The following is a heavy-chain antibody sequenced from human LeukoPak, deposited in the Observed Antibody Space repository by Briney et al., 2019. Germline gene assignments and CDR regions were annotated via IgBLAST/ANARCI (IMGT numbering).Heavy chain of an antibody. CDR3: ARRFRTYDSSGRLEYYFDY. CDR1: GASISSTTYY. J-gene: IGHJ4*02. V-gene: IGHV4-39*07. CDR2: IYYSGST. D-gene: IGHD3-22*01. Sequence: SETLSLTCTVSGASISSTTYYWGWIRQPPRKGLEWIASIYYSGSTYYNPSLKSRVTISVDTSKNQFSMKLSSVTAADTAVYYCARRFRTYDSSGRLEYYFDYWGQGTLVTVSS.